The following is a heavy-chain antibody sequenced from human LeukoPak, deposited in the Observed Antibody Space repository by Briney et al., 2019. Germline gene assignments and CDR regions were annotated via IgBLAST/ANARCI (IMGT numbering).Heavy chain of an antibody. Sequence: PGGSLRLSCAASGFTFTIFGLNWVRQAPGKEPEWVSYIDARSGITYYADSVQGRFTLSRDNARESVFLQMDSLRVDDTAVYYCARTYDFGRGPPGDAFDNWGPGTWVIVSS. J-gene: IGHJ3*02. V-gene: IGHV3-48*01. D-gene: IGHD3-3*01. CDR1: GFTFTIFG. CDR3: ARTYDFGRGPPGDAFDN. CDR2: IDARSGIT.